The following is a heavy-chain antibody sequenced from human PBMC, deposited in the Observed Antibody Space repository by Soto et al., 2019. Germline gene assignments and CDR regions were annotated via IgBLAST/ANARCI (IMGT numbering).Heavy chain of an antibody. J-gene: IGHJ6*03. Sequence: EVQLVESGGGLVQPGGSLRLSCAASGFTVSSNYMSWVRQAPGKGLEWVSVIYSGGSTYYADSVKGRFTISRHNSKNTLDLQMNSLRAEDTAVYYCARQKGTPAYYYYMDVWGKGTTVTVSS. V-gene: IGHV3-53*04. CDR3: ARQKGTPAYYYYMDV. CDR2: IYSGGST. CDR1: GFTVSSNY.